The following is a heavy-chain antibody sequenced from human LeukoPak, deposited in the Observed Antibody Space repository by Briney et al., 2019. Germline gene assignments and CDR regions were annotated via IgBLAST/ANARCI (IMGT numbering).Heavy chain of an antibody. J-gene: IGHJ4*02. V-gene: IGHV3-23*01. D-gene: IGHD3-10*01. CDR1: GFTFSSNA. CDR2: ITGSGGST. Sequence: GGSLRLSCAASGFTFSSNAMSWVRQAPGKGLEWVSYITGSGGSTLYADSVKGRFTVSRDNSKNTLYLQMNSLRAEDTAVYYCARDWAYGSGSYRGYWGQGTLVTVSS. CDR3: ARDWAYGSGSYRGY.